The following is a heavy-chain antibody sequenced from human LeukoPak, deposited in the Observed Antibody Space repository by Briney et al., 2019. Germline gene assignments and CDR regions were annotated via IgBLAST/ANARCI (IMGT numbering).Heavy chain of an antibody. CDR1: GFTVSSNY. J-gene: IGHJ3*02. D-gene: IGHD3-3*01. CDR2: IYSGGST. CDR3: ATISYENAFDI. V-gene: IGHV3-53*01. Sequence: PGGSLRLSCAAFGFTVSSNYMSWVRQAPGKGLEWVSVIYSGGSTYYADSVKGRFTISRDNSKNTLYLQMNSLRAEDTAVYYCATISYENAFDIWGQGTMVTVSS.